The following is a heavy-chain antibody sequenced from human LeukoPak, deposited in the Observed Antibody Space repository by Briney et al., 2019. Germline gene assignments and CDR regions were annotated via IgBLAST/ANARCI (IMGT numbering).Heavy chain of an antibody. CDR1: GYTFTRYG. Sequence: ASVKVSCKASGYTFTRYGINWVRQAPGQGLEWMGWISGYNEKTNYAQKFQGRVTMTTDTSTSTAYMELRRLRSDDTAVYYCARDPGSFLSGSGWLNWFEPWGQGTLVTVSS. CDR3: ARDPGSFLSGSGWLNWFEP. J-gene: IGHJ5*02. D-gene: IGHD6-19*01. V-gene: IGHV1-18*01. CDR2: ISGYNEKT.